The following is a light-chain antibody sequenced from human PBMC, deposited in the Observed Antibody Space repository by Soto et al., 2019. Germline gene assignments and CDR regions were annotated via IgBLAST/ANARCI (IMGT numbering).Light chain of an antibody. CDR3: CSYAGSSTSLYV. Sequence: QSVLTQPASVSGSPGQSITISCTGTSSDVGSYNPVSWYQQHPGKAPKLMIYEGSKRPSGVSNRFSGSKSGNTASLTISGLQAEDEADYYCCSYAGSSTSLYVFGTGTRSPS. CDR2: EGS. CDR1: SSDVGSYNP. V-gene: IGLV2-23*01. J-gene: IGLJ1*01.